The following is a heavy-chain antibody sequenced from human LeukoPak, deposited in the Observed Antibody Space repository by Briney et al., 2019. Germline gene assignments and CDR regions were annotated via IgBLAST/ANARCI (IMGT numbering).Heavy chain of an antibody. D-gene: IGHD3-22*01. CDR1: GFTFSTYA. CDR3: ATQDGYDNSGHYGY. J-gene: IGHJ4*02. Sequence: PGRSLRLSCAASGFTFSTYAMGWVRQAPGKGLEWVSTICTNGDTTYYGDSVKGRFTISRDNSKNTLYLQMNSLRAEDTAVYYCATQDGYDNSGHYGYWGQGTLVTVSS. CDR2: ICTNGDTT. V-gene: IGHV3-23*01.